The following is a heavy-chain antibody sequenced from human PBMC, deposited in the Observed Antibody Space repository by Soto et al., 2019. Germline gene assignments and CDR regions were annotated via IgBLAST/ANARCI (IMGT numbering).Heavy chain of an antibody. CDR1: GLTFGSRA. V-gene: IGHV3-23*01. CDR3: VRGSQDSYPGSRIFDF. J-gene: IGHJ4*02. CDR2: ITDTGGDA. D-gene: IGHD3-10*01. Sequence: PGGSLRLSCVASGLTFGSRAMSWVRQSPGEGLEWVSTITDTGGDAKYADSVRGRFAISRDNSKNTLYLQMSALRAEDSAIYSCVRGSQDSYPGSRIFDFWGRGALVTVSS.